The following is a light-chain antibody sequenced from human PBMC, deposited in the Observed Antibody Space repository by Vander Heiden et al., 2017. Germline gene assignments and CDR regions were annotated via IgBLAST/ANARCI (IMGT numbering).Light chain of an antibody. CDR1: QYIRSD. J-gene: IGKJ2*01. V-gene: IGKV3-15*01. CDR2: GAS. CDR3: QQYKSWRPYP. Sequence: EILMTQSSATLSVSPGERVTLSCRASQYIRSDFAWYQRKPGQAPALLIHGASTSATGVPARFSGSGCGTEFTLTISNLQSEDFAVYYCQQYKSWRPYPFGQGTKLEIK.